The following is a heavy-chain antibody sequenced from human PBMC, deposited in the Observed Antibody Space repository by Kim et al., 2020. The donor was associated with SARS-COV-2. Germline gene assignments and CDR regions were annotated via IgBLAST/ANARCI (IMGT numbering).Heavy chain of an antibody. CDR1: GGSFSGYY. D-gene: IGHD5-12*01. CDR2: INHSGST. V-gene: IGHV4-34*01. CDR3: ARSEAVERRWLQFPFNWFDP. Sequence: SETLSLTCAVYGGSFSGYYWSWIRQPPGKGLEWIGEINHSGSTNYNPSLKSRVTISVDTSKNQFSLKLSSVTAADTAVYYCARSEAVERRWLQFPFNWFDPWGQGTLVTVSS. J-gene: IGHJ5*02.